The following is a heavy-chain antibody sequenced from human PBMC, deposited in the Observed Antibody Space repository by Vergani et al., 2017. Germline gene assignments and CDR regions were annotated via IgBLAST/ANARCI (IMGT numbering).Heavy chain of an antibody. CDR1: GGSISGENW. J-gene: IGHJ6*04. V-gene: IGHV4-4*03. Sequence: QVQLQESGPGLVKPPGTLSLICAVSGGSISGENWWSWVRQSPGKGLEWIGEIHHYGSTNYNPSLKSRVTIYLDKSKNQFSLTLSSVTAADTAVYYCVRDLGRGYCSTTLCFGMDLWGKGTTVTVS. D-gene: IGHD2-15*01. CDR3: VRDLGRGYCSTTLCFGMDL. CDR2: IHHYGST.